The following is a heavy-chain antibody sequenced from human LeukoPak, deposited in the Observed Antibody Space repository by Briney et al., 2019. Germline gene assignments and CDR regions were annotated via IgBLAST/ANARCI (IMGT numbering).Heavy chain of an antibody. CDR1: GGTFSSYA. J-gene: IGHJ5*02. V-gene: IGHV1-69*05. D-gene: IGHD2-2*02. Sequence: SVNVSCKASGGTFSSYAISWVRQAPGQGLEWMGGIIPIFGTANYAQKFQGRVTITTDESTSTAYMELSSLRSEDTAVYYCARDRTEKLLYRMYNWIDPWGQGTLVTVSS. CDR2: IIPIFGTA. CDR3: ARDRTEKLLYRMYNWIDP.